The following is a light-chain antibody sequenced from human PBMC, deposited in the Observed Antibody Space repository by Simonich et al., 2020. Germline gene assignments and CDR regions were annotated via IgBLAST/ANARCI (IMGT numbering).Light chain of an antibody. Sequence: QSALTQPASVSGSPGQSITISCTGTSSDVGSDNLVSWYQQHPGKAPKLMIYEGSKRPSGVSNRFSGSKSGNTASLTSSGLQAEDEADYYCAAWDDSLSGPVFGGGTKLTVL. CDR2: EGS. V-gene: IGLV2-23*01. J-gene: IGLJ3*02. CDR1: SSDVGSDNL. CDR3: AAWDDSLSGPV.